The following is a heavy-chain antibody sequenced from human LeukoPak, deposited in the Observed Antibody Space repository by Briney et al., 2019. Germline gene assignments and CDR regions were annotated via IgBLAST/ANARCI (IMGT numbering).Heavy chain of an antibody. V-gene: IGHV3-30-3*01. D-gene: IGHD3-3*01. CDR2: ISYDGSNK. Sequence: GGSLRLPCAASGFTFSSYAMHWVRQAPGKGLEWVAVISYDGSNKYYADSVKGRFTISRDNSKNTLYLQMNSLRAEDTAVYYCARGPLYDFWSGYSDYWGQGTLVTVSS. CDR3: ARGPLYDFWSGYSDY. J-gene: IGHJ4*02. CDR1: GFTFSSYA.